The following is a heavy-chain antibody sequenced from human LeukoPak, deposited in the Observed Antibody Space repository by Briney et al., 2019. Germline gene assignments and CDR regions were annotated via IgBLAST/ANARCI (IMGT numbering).Heavy chain of an antibody. J-gene: IGHJ1*01. CDR2: FDPEDGET. CDR3: VIHSSSWYRAEYFQH. D-gene: IGHD6-13*01. V-gene: IGHV1-24*01. Sequence: ASVKVSCKVSGYTLTELSMHWVRQAPGKGLEWMGGFDPEDGETIYAQKFQGRVTMTEDTSTDTAYTELSSLRSEDTAVYYCVIHSSSWYRAEYFQHWGQGTLVTVSS. CDR1: GYTLTELS.